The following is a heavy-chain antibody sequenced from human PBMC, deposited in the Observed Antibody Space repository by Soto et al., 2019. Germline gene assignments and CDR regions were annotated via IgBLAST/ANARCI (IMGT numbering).Heavy chain of an antibody. V-gene: IGHV4-34*01. J-gene: IGHJ4*02. CDR2: IHHSGST. Sequence: SDTLALTCAVYGGSFSVYYWSWVVQPPGKGLEWIGEIHHSGSTNYNPSLKSRVTISVDTSKNQFSLKLSSVTAAETAVYYCAREVSRGYGDYLTFYFDYCGQGTLVTVSS. D-gene: IGHD4-17*01. CDR3: AREVSRGYGDYLTFYFDY. CDR1: GGSFSVYY.